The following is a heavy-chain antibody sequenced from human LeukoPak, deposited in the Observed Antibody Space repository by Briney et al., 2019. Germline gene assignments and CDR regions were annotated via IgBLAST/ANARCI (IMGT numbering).Heavy chain of an antibody. CDR1: GYTFTGYY. CDR3: ARDSRGVIRGCSY. V-gene: IGHV1-2*02. Sequence: GASVKVSCKASGYTFTGYYMHWVRQAPGQGLEWMGWINPNSGGTNYAQKFQGRVTMTRDTSISTAYMELSRLRSDDTAVYYCARDSRGVIRGCSYWGQGTLVTVSS. CDR2: INPNSGGT. J-gene: IGHJ4*02. D-gene: IGHD3-10*01.